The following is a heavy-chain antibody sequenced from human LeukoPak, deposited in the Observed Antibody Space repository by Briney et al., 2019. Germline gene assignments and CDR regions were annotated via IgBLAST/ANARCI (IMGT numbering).Heavy chain of an antibody. D-gene: IGHD6-19*01. J-gene: IGHJ4*02. V-gene: IGHV4-59*01. CDR1: GGSISSYY. CDR2: IYYSGST. Sequence: SETLSLTCAVSGGSISSYYWSWIRQPPGRGLEWIGDIYYSGSTNYNPSLKSRVTISVDTSKNQFSLRLTSVTAADTAVYYCAREGMAVGFARFPIFNYWGQGTLVTVSS. CDR3: AREGMAVGFARFPIFNY.